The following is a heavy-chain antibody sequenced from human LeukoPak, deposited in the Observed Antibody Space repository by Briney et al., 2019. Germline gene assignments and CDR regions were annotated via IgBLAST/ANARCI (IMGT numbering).Heavy chain of an antibody. CDR2: IIPIFGTA. CDR1: GSTFSSYA. D-gene: IGHD3-22*01. CDR3: ATYYYDSSGYYYTFDY. Sequence: ASVKVSCKASGSTFSSYAISWVRQAPGQGLEWMGRIIPIFGTANYAQKFQGRVTITTDESTSTAYMELSSLRSEDTAVYYCATYYYDSSGYYYTFDYWGQGTLVTVSS. J-gene: IGHJ4*02. V-gene: IGHV1-69*05.